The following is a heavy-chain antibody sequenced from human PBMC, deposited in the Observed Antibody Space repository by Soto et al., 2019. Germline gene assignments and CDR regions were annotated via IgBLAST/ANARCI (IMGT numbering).Heavy chain of an antibody. J-gene: IGHJ4*02. CDR2: IWYDGSNK. Sequence: QVQLVESGGGVVQPGRSLRLSCAASGFTFSSYGMHWVRQAPGKGLEWVAVIWYDGSNKYYADSVKGRFTISRDNSKNPLYLQMNSLRAEDTAVYYCARDASYGDSRDYWGQGTLVTVSS. CDR3: ARDASYGDSRDY. V-gene: IGHV3-33*01. D-gene: IGHD4-17*01. CDR1: GFTFSSYG.